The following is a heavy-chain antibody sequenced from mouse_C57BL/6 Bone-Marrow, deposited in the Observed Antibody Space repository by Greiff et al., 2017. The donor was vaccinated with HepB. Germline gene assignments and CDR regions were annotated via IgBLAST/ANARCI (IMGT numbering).Heavy chain of an antibody. V-gene: IGHV1-59*01. CDR1: GYTFTSYW. D-gene: IGHD1-1*01. J-gene: IGHJ3*01. CDR3: ARGYYYGSSGFAY. Sequence: VKLQQPGAELVRPGTSVKLSCKASGYTFTSYWMHWVKQRPGQGLEWIGVIDPSDSYTNYNQKFKGKATLTVDTSSSTAYMQLSSLTSEDSAVYYCARGYYYGSSGFAYWGQGTLVTVSA. CDR2: IDPSDSYT.